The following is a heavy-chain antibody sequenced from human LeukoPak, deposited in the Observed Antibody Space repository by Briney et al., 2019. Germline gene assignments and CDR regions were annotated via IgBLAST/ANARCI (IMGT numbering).Heavy chain of an antibody. J-gene: IGHJ4*02. Sequence: ASVKVSCKASGYTFTSYYMHWVRQAPGQGLEWMGIINPSGGSTSYAQKFQGRVTMTRDTSTSTAYMELRSLRSDDTAVYYCARATRGASEDYYDSSGYYSDYWGQGTLVTVSS. CDR2: INPSGGST. CDR3: ARATRGASEDYYDSSGYYSDY. D-gene: IGHD3-22*01. CDR1: GYTFTSYY. V-gene: IGHV1-46*01.